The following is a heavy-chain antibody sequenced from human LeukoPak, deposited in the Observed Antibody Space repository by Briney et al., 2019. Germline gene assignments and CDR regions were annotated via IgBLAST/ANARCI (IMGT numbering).Heavy chain of an antibody. J-gene: IGHJ3*02. V-gene: IGHV3-48*04. CDR3: ARSGTTYYYDSSTRI. Sequence: GGSLRLSCAASGFTFSSYSMNWVRQAPGKGLEWISYISSSSSTIYYADSVRGRFTISRDSAKNSLYLQMNSLRAEDTAVYYCARSGTTYYYDSSTRIWGQGTMVTVSS. CDR1: GFTFSSYS. CDR2: ISSSSSTI. D-gene: IGHD3-22*01.